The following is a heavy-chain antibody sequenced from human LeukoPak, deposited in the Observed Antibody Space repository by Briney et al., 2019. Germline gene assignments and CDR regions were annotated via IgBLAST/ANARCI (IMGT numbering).Heavy chain of an antibody. V-gene: IGHV5-51*01. D-gene: IGHD7-27*01. J-gene: IGHJ4*02. CDR3: ARQTAMGRSGDY. CDR2: IDPSDSDI. Sequence: GESLKISCKASGYSFTSYWIGWVRQMPGKGLEWMGIIDPSDSDIRYTPSFQGQVTISADKSLSTAYLQWNSLKASDAAIYYCARQTAMGRSGDYWGQGTLVTVSS. CDR1: GYSFTSYW.